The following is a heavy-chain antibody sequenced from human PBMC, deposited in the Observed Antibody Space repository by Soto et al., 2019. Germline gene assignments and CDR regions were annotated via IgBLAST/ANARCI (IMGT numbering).Heavy chain of an antibody. V-gene: IGHV1-18*01. Sequence: ASVKVSCKAPGYTFTGYGMHWVRQAPGQRLEWMGWISAYNGNTNYSQKLQGRVTMTTDTSTSTAYMELRSLRSDDTAVYYCARDREAYCGGDCYSSETDYWGQGTPVTVSS. D-gene: IGHD2-21*02. CDR1: GYTFTGYG. J-gene: IGHJ4*02. CDR3: ARDREAYCGGDCYSSETDY. CDR2: ISAYNGNT.